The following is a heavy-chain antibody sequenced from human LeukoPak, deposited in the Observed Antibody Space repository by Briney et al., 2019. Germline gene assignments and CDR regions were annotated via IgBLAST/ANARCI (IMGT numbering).Heavy chain of an antibody. CDR2: ISTSSNYI. V-gene: IGHV3-11*06. Sequence: GGSLRLSCAASGFTFSDYYMSWIRQAPGKGLEWVSSISTSSNYIYYADSVKGRFTISRDNAKNSLYLQMNSLRAEDTAVYYCARELDAFDIWGQGTMVTVSS. CDR1: GFTFSDYY. CDR3: ARELDAFDI. J-gene: IGHJ3*02.